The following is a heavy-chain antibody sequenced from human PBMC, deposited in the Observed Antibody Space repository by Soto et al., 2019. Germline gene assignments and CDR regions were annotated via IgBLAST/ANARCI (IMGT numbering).Heavy chain of an antibody. CDR3: ANTKPITIPRAPGYGMDV. CDR1: GFTLSTYA. D-gene: IGHD3-10*01. Sequence: PGGSLRLSCAASGFTLSTYAMSWVRQAPGKGLEWVSTISGSGGTTNYADYVKGRFTISRDNSRNTLYLQMNSLSAEGTAIYFCANTKPITIPRAPGYGMDVWGQGTTVTVSS. J-gene: IGHJ6*02. V-gene: IGHV3-23*01. CDR2: ISGSGGTT.